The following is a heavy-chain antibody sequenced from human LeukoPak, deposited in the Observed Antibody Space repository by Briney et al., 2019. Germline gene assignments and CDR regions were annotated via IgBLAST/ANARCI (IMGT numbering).Heavy chain of an antibody. Sequence: PSETLSLTCSVSGYSISSGYYWGWIRQPPGKGLEWIGSIHHSGSTHYKSSLKSRVTISVDTSKNQFSLKMSSVTAADTAVYYCARDRYYDILTGPVYWFDPWGQGTLVTVSS. CDR2: IHHSGST. CDR3: ARDRYYDILTGPVYWFDP. D-gene: IGHD3-9*01. V-gene: IGHV4-38-2*02. J-gene: IGHJ5*02. CDR1: GYSISSGYY.